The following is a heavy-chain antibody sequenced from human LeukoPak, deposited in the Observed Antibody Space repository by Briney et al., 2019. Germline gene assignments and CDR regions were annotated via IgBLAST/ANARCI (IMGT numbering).Heavy chain of an antibody. V-gene: IGHV3-21*01. CDR1: GFTFSTYN. CDR3: ARDPYYYDSSGYYLPGGMDS. Sequence: GGSLRLSCAASGFTFSTYNVNWVRQAPGKGLEWVSSISSGSSYIYYADSVKGRFTISRDNAKNSLYLQMNSLRAEDTAVYYCARDPYYYDSSGYYLPGGMDSWGQGTLVTVSS. J-gene: IGHJ4*02. D-gene: IGHD3-22*01. CDR2: ISSGSSYI.